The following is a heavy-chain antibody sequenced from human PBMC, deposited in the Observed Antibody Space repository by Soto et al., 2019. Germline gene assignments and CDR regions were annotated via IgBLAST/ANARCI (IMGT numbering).Heavy chain of an antibody. V-gene: IGHV1-2*02. J-gene: IGHJ4*02. D-gene: IGHD3-16*01. Sequence: QVQLVQSGAEVKKPGASVTVSCEASGYTFPKYFLHWVRQAPGQGLEWLGWISPESGVTNYARKFAGRVTMTADTSITTAYMELSRLRSDDTAVYYCARASLIIRHITDLGEASPGVVEYWGQGTLVSVSS. CDR1: GYTFPKYF. CDR3: ARASLIIRHITDLGEASPGVVEY. CDR2: ISPESGVT.